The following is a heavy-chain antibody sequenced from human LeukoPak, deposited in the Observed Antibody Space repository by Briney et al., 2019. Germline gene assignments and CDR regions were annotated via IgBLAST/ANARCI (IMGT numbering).Heavy chain of an antibody. D-gene: IGHD2-8*01. J-gene: IGHJ6*03. Sequence: GGSLRLSCAASGFIFSNYAMRWVRQAPGKGLEWVAYIQYDGSNEQYADSVKGRFSIARDSSKNILYLQRNSLRAEDTAMYYCAKDRCSNGIGCYYYYMDVWGKGTTVTISS. CDR2: IQYDGSNE. CDR3: AKDRCSNGIGCYYYYMDV. CDR1: GFIFSNYA. V-gene: IGHV3-30*02.